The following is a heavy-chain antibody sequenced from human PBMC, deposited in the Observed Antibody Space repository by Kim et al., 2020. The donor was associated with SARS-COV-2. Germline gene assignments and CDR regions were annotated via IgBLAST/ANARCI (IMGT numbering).Heavy chain of an antibody. CDR1: GFTFNTYA. D-gene: IGHD2-2*01. CDR3: AKLRPARGPFDS. CDR2: ISGSGNST. Sequence: GGSLRLSCAASGFTFNTYAMSWVRQSPGKGLEWVSTISGSGNSTYYADSVKGRFTISRDNSKNTVYLQMNNLRAEDMAVYFCAKLRPARGPFDSWGQGTRVTVSS. V-gene: IGHV3-23*01. J-gene: IGHJ4*02.